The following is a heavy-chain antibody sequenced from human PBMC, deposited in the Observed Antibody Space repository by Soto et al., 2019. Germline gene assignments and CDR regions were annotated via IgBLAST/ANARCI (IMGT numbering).Heavy chain of an antibody. Sequence: SETLSLTCTVSGGSISSYYWSWIRQHPGKGLEWIGYIYYSGSTNYNPSLKSRVTISVDTSKNQFSLKLSSVTAADTAVYYCARGSSSSNAFDIWGQGTMVTVSS. CDR2: IYYSGST. CDR3: ARGSSSSNAFDI. V-gene: IGHV4-59*01. D-gene: IGHD6-6*01. J-gene: IGHJ3*02. CDR1: GGSISSYY.